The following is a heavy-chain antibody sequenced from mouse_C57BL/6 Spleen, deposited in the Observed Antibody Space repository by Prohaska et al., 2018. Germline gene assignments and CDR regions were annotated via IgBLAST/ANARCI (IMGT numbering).Heavy chain of an antibody. V-gene: IGHV1-15*01. CDR3: TRNYGSSWDY. CDR1: GYTFTDYE. D-gene: IGHD1-1*01. J-gene: IGHJ2*01. Sequence: GAELVRPGASVTLSCKASGYTFTDYEMHWVKQTPVHGLEWIGAIDPETGGTAYNQKFKGKAILTADKSSSTAYMELRSLTSEDSAVYYCTRNYGSSWDYWGQGTTLTVSS. CDR2: IDPETGGT.